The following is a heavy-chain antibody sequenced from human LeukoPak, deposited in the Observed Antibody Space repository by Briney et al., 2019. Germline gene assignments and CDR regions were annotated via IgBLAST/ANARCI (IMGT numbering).Heavy chain of an antibody. J-gene: IGHJ4*02. D-gene: IGHD5-12*01. CDR2: IKSKTDGGTT. V-gene: IGHV3-15*01. CDR1: GFTFTNAW. Sequence: KTGGSLRLSCAASGFTFTNAWMSWVRQAPGRGLEWVGRIKSKTDGGTTDYAAPVKGRFTISRDDSKNTLYLQMNSLKTEDTAVYYCTTGLRPWFFDYWGQGTLVTVSS. CDR3: TTGLRPWFFDY.